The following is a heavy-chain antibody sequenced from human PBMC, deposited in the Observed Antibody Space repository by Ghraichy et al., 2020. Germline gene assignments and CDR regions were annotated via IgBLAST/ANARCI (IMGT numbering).Heavy chain of an antibody. Sequence: SQTLSLTCTVSGGSISSSSYYWGWIRQPPGKGLEWIGSIYYSGSTYYNPSLKSRVTISVDTSKNQFSLKLSSVTAADTAVYYCARAFVVRGVHYGMDVWGQGTTVTVSS. D-gene: IGHD3-10*01. V-gene: IGHV4-39*01. CDR3: ARAFVVRGVHYGMDV. J-gene: IGHJ6*02. CDR2: IYYSGST. CDR1: GGSISSSSYY.